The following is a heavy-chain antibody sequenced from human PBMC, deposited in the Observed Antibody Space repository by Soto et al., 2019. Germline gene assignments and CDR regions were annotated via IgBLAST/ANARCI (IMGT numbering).Heavy chain of an antibody. D-gene: IGHD3-10*01. J-gene: IGHJ6*02. CDR1: GGSISSSSFY. Sequence: SETLSLTCTVSGGSISSSSFYWGWIRQPPGKGLEWIGNIYYSGSTYYNPSLKSRVTISVDTSKNQFSLRLSSVTAADTAVYYCARLPLWFGQFYGMDVWGQGTTVTVSS. CDR2: IYYSGST. V-gene: IGHV4-39*01. CDR3: ARLPLWFGQFYGMDV.